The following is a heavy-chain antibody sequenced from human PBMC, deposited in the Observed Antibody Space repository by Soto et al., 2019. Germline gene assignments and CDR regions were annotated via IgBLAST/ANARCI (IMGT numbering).Heavy chain of an antibody. CDR1: GFTFSNYA. CDR2: ISYDGSNK. CDR3: TRDQPEMAFDY. J-gene: IGHJ4*02. Sequence: LRLSCAASGFTFSNYAMHWVRQAPGKGLEWVAVISYDGSNKYYADSVKGRFTISRDNSKNTLYLQMNSLRAEDTAVYYCTRDQPEMAFDYWGQGTLVTVSS. V-gene: IGHV3-30-3*01.